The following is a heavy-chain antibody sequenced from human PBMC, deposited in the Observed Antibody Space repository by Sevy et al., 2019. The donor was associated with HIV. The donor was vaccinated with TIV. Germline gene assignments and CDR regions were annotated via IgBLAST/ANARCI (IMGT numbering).Heavy chain of an antibody. CDR1: GFTFSSYG. J-gene: IGHJ4*02. V-gene: IGHV3-33*01. D-gene: IGHD2-21*01. Sequence: GGSLRLSCAASGFTFSSYGMHWVRQAPGKGLEWVAFICYDGSNKYYADSVKGRFTISRDNSKNTLYLQMNSLRAEDTAGYYCARKECDGYNLPIDYWGQGTLVTVSS. CDR3: ARKECDGYNLPIDY. CDR2: ICYDGSNK.